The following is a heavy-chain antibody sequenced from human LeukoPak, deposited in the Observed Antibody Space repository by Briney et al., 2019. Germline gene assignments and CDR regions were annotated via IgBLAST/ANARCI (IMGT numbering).Heavy chain of an antibody. V-gene: IGHV4-39*07. D-gene: IGHD3-9*01. CDR3: ARGHDRLRYFDFRGRTGYYFDY. Sequence: SETLSLTCTVSGGSISSSSYYWGWIRQPPGKGLEWIGSIYYSGSTYYNPSLKSRVTISVDTSKNQFSLKLSSVTAADTAVYYCARGHDRLRYFDFRGRTGYYFDYWGQGTLVTVSS. J-gene: IGHJ4*02. CDR1: GGSISSSSYY. CDR2: IYYSGST.